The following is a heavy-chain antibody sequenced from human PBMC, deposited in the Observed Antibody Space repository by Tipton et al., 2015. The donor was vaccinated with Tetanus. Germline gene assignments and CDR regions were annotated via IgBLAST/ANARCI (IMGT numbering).Heavy chain of an antibody. Sequence: QLVQSGAEVKKPGESLKISCKASGYIFTNYWIAWVRQMPGKGLEYMGIIFPSDSETRYNPTFRGQATMSVDKATNTAYLQWSSQVASGSAVYYCARHGSIGARQNRFDAWGQGTPVTVSS. D-gene: IGHD6-6*01. CDR2: IFPSDSET. CDR3: ARHGSIGARQNRFDA. V-gene: IGHV5-51*01. J-gene: IGHJ5*02. CDR1: GYIFTNYW.